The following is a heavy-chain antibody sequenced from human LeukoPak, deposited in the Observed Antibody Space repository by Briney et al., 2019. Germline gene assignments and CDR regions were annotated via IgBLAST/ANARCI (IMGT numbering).Heavy chain of an antibody. J-gene: IGHJ4*02. V-gene: IGHV1-46*01. CDR3: ARYSGSSYYFDC. Sequence: ASVKVSCKASGYTFTSYYMHWVRQAPGQGLEWMGIINPSGGSTSYAQKFQGRVTISRDTSTSAVYMERSSLRSEDTAVYYCARYSGSSYYFDCWGQGALVTDSS. CDR1: GYTFTSYY. CDR2: INPSGGST. D-gene: IGHD1-26*01.